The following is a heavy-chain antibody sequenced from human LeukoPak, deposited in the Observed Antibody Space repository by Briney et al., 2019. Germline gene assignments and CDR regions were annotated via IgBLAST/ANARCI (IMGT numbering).Heavy chain of an antibody. V-gene: IGHV4-39*07. Sequence: SETLSLTCSVSGGSISSSSNFGGGIRQPPGKGLEWIGSIYYSGSTYYNPSLKSRVSISVDTSRNQLSLNLSSVTAADTAVYYCGRPRYYYYHMDVWGKGTTVTVSS. CDR1: GGSISSSSNF. CDR3: GRPRYYYYHMDV. CDR2: IYYSGST. J-gene: IGHJ6*03.